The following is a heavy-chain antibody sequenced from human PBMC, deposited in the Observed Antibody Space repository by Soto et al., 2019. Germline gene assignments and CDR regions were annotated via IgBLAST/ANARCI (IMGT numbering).Heavy chain of an antibody. CDR3: ARDLKTSDYDFWSGYPGYYFDY. CDR2: INPNSGGT. Sequence: GASVKVSCTASGYTFTGYYMHWVRQAPGQGLEWMGWINPNSGGTNYAQKFQGWVTMTRDTSISTAYMELSRLRSDDTAVYYCARDLKTSDYDFWSGYPGYYFDYWGQGTLVTVSS. CDR1: GYTFTGYY. D-gene: IGHD3-3*01. V-gene: IGHV1-2*04. J-gene: IGHJ4*02.